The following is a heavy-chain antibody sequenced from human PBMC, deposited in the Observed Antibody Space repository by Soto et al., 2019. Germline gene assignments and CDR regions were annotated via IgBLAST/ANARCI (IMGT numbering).Heavy chain of an antibody. Sequence: SVKVSCKASGGTFSSYTISWVRQAPGQGLEWMGRIIPILGIANYAQKFQGRVTITADKSTSTAYMELSSLRSEDTAVYYCARDPPSYYDSSGPDYWGQGTLVTVSS. D-gene: IGHD3-22*01. CDR2: IIPILGIA. CDR1: GGTFSSYT. CDR3: ARDPPSYYDSSGPDY. J-gene: IGHJ4*02. V-gene: IGHV1-69*04.